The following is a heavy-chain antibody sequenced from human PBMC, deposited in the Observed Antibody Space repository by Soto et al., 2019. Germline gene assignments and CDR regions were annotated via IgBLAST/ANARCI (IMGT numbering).Heavy chain of an antibody. V-gene: IGHV3-74*03. CDR2: INSDGSTT. CDR1: GFTFSGYW. D-gene: IGHD2-2*01. Sequence: EVQLVESGGGLVQPGGSLRLSCAASGFTFSGYWMHWVLQVLGKGLMWVLRINSDGSTTTYADSVKGRFTISRDNAKNTVYLQMNSLRAEDTAVYYCARVVPFYAFDSWGQGTMVTVSS. CDR3: ARVVPFYAFDS. J-gene: IGHJ3*02.